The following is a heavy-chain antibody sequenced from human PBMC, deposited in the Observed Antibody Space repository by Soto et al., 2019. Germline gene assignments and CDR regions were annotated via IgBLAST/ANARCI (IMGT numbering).Heavy chain of an antibody. V-gene: IGHV3-23*01. D-gene: IGHD3-22*01. CDR1: GFTFSSYA. CDR2: ISGSGGST. Sequence: GGSLRLSCAASGFTFSSYAMSWFRQAPGKGLEWVSAISGSGGSTYYADSVKGRFTISRDNSKNTLYLQMNSLRAEDTAVYYCARHDSSGYYGFDAFDIWGQGTMVTVSS. CDR3: ARHDSSGYYGFDAFDI. J-gene: IGHJ3*02.